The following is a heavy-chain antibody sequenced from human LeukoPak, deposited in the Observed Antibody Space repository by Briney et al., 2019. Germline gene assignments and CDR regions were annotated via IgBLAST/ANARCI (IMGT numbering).Heavy chain of an antibody. V-gene: IGHV4-30-4*01. Sequence: SETLSLTCAVYGGSISSGDYYWSWIRQPPGKGLEWIGYIYYSGSTYYNPSLKSRVTISVDTSKNQFSLKLSSVTAADTAVYYCAGSSEAAAYLLFDYWGQGTLVTVSS. CDR2: IYYSGST. J-gene: IGHJ4*02. CDR3: AGSSEAAAYLLFDY. CDR1: GGSISSGDYY. D-gene: IGHD2-2*01.